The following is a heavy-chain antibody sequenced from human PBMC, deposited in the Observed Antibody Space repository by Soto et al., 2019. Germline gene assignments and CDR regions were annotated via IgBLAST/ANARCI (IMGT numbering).Heavy chain of an antibody. D-gene: IGHD5-18*01. CDR3: ARELIGYSYGPGEVY. CDR2: IDYSGRT. J-gene: IGHJ4*02. V-gene: IGHV4-30-4*01. CDR1: GGSISSRDYY. Sequence: SETLSLTCTVSGGSISSRDYYWTWIRQPPGKGLEWIRYIDYSGRTHFNPSLKSRVFISIDTSKNQFFMTLTSMTAADTAMYYCARELIGYSYGPGEVYWGQGTLVTVSS.